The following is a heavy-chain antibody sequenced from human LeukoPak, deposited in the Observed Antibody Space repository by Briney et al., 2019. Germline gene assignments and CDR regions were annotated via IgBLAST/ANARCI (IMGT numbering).Heavy chain of an antibody. CDR2: INHSGST. Sequence: PSETLSLTCAVYGGSFSTSRYYWGWIRQPPGKGLEWIGEINHSGSTNYNPSLKSRVTISVDTSKNQFSLKLSSVTAADTAVYYCARHVRRIYGSGSPFDYWGQGTLVTVSS. D-gene: IGHD3-10*01. J-gene: IGHJ4*02. CDR1: GGSFSTSRYY. CDR3: ARHVRRIYGSGSPFDY. V-gene: IGHV4-34*01.